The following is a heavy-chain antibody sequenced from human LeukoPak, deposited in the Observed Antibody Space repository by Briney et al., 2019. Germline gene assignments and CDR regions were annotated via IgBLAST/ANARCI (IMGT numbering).Heavy chain of an antibody. V-gene: IGHV3-33*01. CDR2: IWYDGSNK. D-gene: IGHD2-21*02. CDR3: ARNSGGDATMYY. J-gene: IGHJ4*02. Sequence: PGRSLRLSCAASGFTFSSYGMHWVRQAPGKGLEWVAVIWYDGSNKYYADSVKGRLTISRDNSKNTLYLQMNSLRAEDTAVYYCARNSGGDATMYYRGQGTLVTVSS. CDR1: GFTFSSYG.